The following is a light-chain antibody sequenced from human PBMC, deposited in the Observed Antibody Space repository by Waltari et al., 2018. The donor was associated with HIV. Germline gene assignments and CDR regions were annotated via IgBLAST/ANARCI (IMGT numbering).Light chain of an antibody. CDR1: RSNIGAGYD. V-gene: IGLV1-40*01. Sequence: QSVLTQPPSVSGAPGQRVTISCTGSRSNIGAGYDVHWYQQLPGTAPKLLIYVNTNRPSGVPDRFSGSKSGTSASLAITGLLVEDEADYYCQSYDSSLSGYVFGTGTKVTVL. CDR3: QSYDSSLSGYV. J-gene: IGLJ1*01. CDR2: VNT.